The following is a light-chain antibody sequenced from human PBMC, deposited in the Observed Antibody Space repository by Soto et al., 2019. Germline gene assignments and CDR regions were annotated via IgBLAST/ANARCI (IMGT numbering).Light chain of an antibody. V-gene: IGKV1-39*01. CDR2: SAS. Sequence: DIQMTQSPSSLSASVGDRVTITCRASQSISSYLHWYQQKPGKAPKLLIYSASSLQSGVPSRFSGSGSGTDFTLTISSLQPEDFATYYCPQSYSTPYTFGQGTKLEIK. CDR3: PQSYSTPYT. J-gene: IGKJ2*01. CDR1: QSISSY.